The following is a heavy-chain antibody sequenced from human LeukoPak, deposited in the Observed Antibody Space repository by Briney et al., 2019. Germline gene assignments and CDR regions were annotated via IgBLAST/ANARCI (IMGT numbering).Heavy chain of an antibody. J-gene: IGHJ4*02. D-gene: IGHD2-2*01. CDR1: GGTFSSYA. Sequence: SVKVSCKASGGTFSSYAISWVRQAPGQELEWMGRIIPILGIANYAQKFQGRVTITADKSTSTAYMELSSLRSEDMAVYYCARDSQLLSDYWGQGTLVTVSS. CDR3: ARDSQLLSDY. V-gene: IGHV1-69*04. CDR2: IIPILGIA.